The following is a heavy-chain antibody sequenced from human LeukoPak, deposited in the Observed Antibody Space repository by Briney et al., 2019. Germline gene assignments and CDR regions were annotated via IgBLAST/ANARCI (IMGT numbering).Heavy chain of an antibody. CDR3: AREVVESGYDLDAFDI. J-gene: IGHJ3*02. D-gene: IGHD5-12*01. V-gene: IGHV3-33*01. CDR1: GFTFSSYG. Sequence: PGGSLRLSCAASGFTFSSYGMHWVRQAPGKGLEWVAVIWYDGSNKYYADSVKGRFTISSDNSKNTLYLQMNSLRAEDTAVYYCAREVVESGYDLDAFDIWGQGTMVTVSS. CDR2: IWYDGSNK.